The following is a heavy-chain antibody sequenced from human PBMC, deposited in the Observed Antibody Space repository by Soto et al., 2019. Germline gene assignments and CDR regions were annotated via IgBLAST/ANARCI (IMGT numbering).Heavy chain of an antibody. CDR2: IISISGTI. V-gene: IGHV3-48*01. CDR1: GFTFISYS. Sequence: EVQLVESGGGLVQPGGSLRLSCAASGFTFISYSMNWARQAPGKGVEWISYIISISGTIYYPDSVKGRFTISRNNAKNSLYLQMNSLRAEDTAVYYCARDKGRSPLDYWGQGTLVTVSS. CDR3: ARDKGRSPLDY. D-gene: IGHD2-15*01. J-gene: IGHJ4*02.